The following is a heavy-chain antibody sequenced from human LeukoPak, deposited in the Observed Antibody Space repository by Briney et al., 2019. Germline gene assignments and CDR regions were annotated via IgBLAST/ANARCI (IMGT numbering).Heavy chain of an antibody. CDR2: ISSSGRTI. CDR1: GFTFSSYE. Sequence: GGSLRLSCAASGFTFSSYEMNWVRQAPGKGLERVSYISSSGRTIYYADSVKGRFTISRDNAKNSLYLQMNSLRAEDTAVYYCARDYCSSTSCYSPGMDVWGQGTTVTVSS. CDR3: ARDYCSSTSCYSPGMDV. D-gene: IGHD2-2*02. J-gene: IGHJ6*02. V-gene: IGHV3-48*03.